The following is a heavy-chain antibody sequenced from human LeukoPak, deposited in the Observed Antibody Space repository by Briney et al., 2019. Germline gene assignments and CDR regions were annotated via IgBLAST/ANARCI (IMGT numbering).Heavy chain of an antibody. CDR3: AREGLYYDILTGYWNGGFDY. CDR1: GFTVSSNY. Sequence: PGGSLRLSCAASGFTVSSNYMSWVRQAPGKGLEWVSVIYSGGSTYYADSVKGRFTISRDNSKNPLYLQMNSLRAEDTAVYYCAREGLYYDILTGYWNGGFDYWGQGTLVTVSS. J-gene: IGHJ4*02. V-gene: IGHV3-53*01. CDR2: IYSGGST. D-gene: IGHD3-9*01.